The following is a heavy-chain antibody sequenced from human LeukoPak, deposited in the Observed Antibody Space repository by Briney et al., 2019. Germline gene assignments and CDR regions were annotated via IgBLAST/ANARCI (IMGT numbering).Heavy chain of an antibody. Sequence: GGSLRHSCAASPFTFSSYEMTWVRQAPGKGLEWVSQISTTCITRTYADSVKGRLTISRDNPKNSLYLQMNSLRAEDTAVYYCARGIDYSSSNWFDPWGQGTLVSVSS. CDR3: ARGIDYSSSNWFDP. J-gene: IGHJ5*02. V-gene: IGHV3-48*03. CDR2: ISTTCITR. CDR1: PFTFSSYE. D-gene: IGHD6-6*01.